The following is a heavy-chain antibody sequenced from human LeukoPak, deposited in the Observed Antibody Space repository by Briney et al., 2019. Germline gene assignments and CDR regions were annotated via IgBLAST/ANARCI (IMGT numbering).Heavy chain of an antibody. D-gene: IGHD5-18*01. V-gene: IGHV4-4*07. J-gene: IGHJ5*02. CDR3: ARDRYSYGYGGPTNWFDP. CDR1: GGSISSYY. CDR2: IYTSGST. Sequence: SETLSLTCTVSGGSISSYYWSWIRQPAGKGLEWIGRIYTSGSTNYNPSLKSRVTMSVDTSKNQFSLKLSSVTAADTAVYYCARDRYSYGYGGPTNWFDPWGQGTLVTVSS.